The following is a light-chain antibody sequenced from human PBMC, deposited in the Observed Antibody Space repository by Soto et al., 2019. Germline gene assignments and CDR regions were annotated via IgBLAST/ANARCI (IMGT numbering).Light chain of an antibody. Sequence: EIELTQSPGTLSLSPGERATLSCRASQSVSSSYLAWYQQKPGQAPRLLIYGASSRATGIPDRSSGSGSGTDFTLTISRLEPEDFAVYYCQQYGSSPHVTFGQGTKVDIK. CDR1: QSVSSSY. CDR2: GAS. J-gene: IGKJ1*01. V-gene: IGKV3-20*01. CDR3: QQYGSSPHVT.